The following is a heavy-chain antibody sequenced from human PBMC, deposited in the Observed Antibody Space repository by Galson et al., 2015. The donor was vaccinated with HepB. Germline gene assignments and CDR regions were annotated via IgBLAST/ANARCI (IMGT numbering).Heavy chain of an antibody. Sequence: SLRLSCAASGFTFDDYAMHWVRQAPGKGLEWVSGISWNSGSIGYADSVKGRFTISRDNAKNSLYLQTNSLRAEDTALYYCAKDTIVGATIYAFDIWGQGTMVTVSS. CDR1: GFTFDDYA. CDR2: ISWNSGSI. D-gene: IGHD1-26*01. V-gene: IGHV3-9*01. J-gene: IGHJ3*02. CDR3: AKDTIVGATIYAFDI.